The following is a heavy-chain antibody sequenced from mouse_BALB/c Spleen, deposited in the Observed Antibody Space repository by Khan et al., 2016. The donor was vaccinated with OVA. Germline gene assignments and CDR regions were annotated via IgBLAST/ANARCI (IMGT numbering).Heavy chain of an antibody. J-gene: IGHJ2*01. Sequence: EVKLEESGGGLVQPGGSMKLSCGASGFTFSNYWMNWVRQSPEKGLEWVAEIRSKADDYETHYAESGKGRFTISRDDSQSSVYLQMKNLSAEDTCIYYCWILLWGQGTTLTVSS. V-gene: IGHV6-6*02. CDR1: GFTFSNYW. CDR3: WILL. CDR2: IRSKADDYET.